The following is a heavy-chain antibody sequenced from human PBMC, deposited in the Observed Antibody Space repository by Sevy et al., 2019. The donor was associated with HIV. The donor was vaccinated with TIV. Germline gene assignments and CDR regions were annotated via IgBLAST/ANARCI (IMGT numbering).Heavy chain of an antibody. V-gene: IGHV4-39*01. J-gene: IGHJ4*02. CDR2: IYYSGST. Sequence: SETLSLTCTVSGGPISSSTYYWGWIRQPPGKGLEWLVSIYYSGSTYYNVSLEGRVTISEDRSENLFSLRLSSVTAADTAVYDCARHGGVAVATLDYWGQGTLVTVSS. CDR1: GGPISSSTYY. CDR3: ARHGGVAVATLDY. D-gene: IGHD6-19*01.